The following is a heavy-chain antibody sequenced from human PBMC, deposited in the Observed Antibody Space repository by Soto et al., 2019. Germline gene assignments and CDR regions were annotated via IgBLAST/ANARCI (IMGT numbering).Heavy chain of an antibody. Sequence: PGGSLRLSCVGSGFTFSTYSINWVRQAPGKGLEWVSSISSRSDIYYADSVKGRFTISRDNAKNTLHLQMNSLRAEDTAVYYCAKAYSSSPDYWGQGTLVTVSS. CDR1: GFTFSTYS. D-gene: IGHD6-6*01. J-gene: IGHJ4*02. CDR3: AKAYSSSPDY. V-gene: IGHV3-21*04. CDR2: ISSRSDI.